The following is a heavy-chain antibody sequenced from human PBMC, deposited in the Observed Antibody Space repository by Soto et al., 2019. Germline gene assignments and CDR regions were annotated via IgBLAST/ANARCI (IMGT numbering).Heavy chain of an antibody. D-gene: IGHD3-22*01. Sequence: GGSLRLSCAASGFTFGSYAMSWVRLAPGKGLEWVSVAGPSGSSTFYADSVRGRFTISRDNVENTLYLQMNRLRVADTALYFCARTYYYDSTGYYRTFDYWGQGTLVTVSS. CDR1: GFTFGSYA. CDR2: AGPSGSST. V-gene: IGHV3-23*01. CDR3: ARTYYYDSTGYYRTFDY. J-gene: IGHJ4*02.